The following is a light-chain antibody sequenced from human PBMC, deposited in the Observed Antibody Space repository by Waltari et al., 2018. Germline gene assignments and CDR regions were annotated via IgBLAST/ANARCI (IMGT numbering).Light chain of an antibody. CDR3: QQYYDVPYT. CDR1: QSVLYNSNKKNY. J-gene: IGKJ2*01. V-gene: IGKV4-1*01. CDR2: WAS. Sequence: DIVMTQSPDSLAVSLGERATVNCKSSQSVLYNSNKKNYLAWYQQRPGQPPRLLIDWASIRQSGIPDRFRGSGSATEFTLTITSLQAEDVAVYYCQQYYDVPYTFGQGTKVEI.